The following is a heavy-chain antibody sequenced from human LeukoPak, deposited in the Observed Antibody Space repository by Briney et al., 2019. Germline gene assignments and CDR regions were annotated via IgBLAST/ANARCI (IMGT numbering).Heavy chain of an antibody. D-gene: IGHD2-15*01. CDR2: ISYDGSNK. V-gene: IGHV3-30*03. J-gene: IGHJ4*02. Sequence: GGSLRLSCAASGFTFSSYGMHWVRQAPGKGLEWVAVISYDGSNKYYADSVKGRFTISRDNSKNTLYLQMNSLRAEDTAVYYCVARSSQLGYCSGGSCYFDYWGQGTLVTVSS. CDR1: GFTFSSYG. CDR3: VARSSQLGYCSGGSCYFDY.